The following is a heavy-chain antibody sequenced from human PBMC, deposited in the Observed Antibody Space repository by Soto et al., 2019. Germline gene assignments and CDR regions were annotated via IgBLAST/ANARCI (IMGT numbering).Heavy chain of an antibody. CDR2: INSDGSST. D-gene: IGHD3-16*02. Sequence: GGSLRLSCAASGFTFSSYWMHWVRQAPGKGLVWVSRINSDGSSTSYADSVKGRFTISRDNAKNTLYLQMNSLRAEDTAVYYCVAHNYDYIWGSYRYSSPWPPVYWGQGTLVTVSS. CDR3: VAHNYDYIWGSYRYSSPWPPVY. CDR1: GFTFSSYW. V-gene: IGHV3-74*01. J-gene: IGHJ4*02.